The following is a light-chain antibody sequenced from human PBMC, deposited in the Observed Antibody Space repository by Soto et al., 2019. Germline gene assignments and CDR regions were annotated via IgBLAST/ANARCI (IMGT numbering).Light chain of an antibody. CDR2: GAS. CDR1: QSVSSNN. Sequence: EIVLTQSPGTLSLSPGERATLSCRASQSVSSNNLAWYQQRPGQAPRVVIYGASTRATGIPERFSGSGSGTDFTLTISSLEPEDFAFYYCQQRKDWPLTFGGGTRVEI. V-gene: IGKV3D-20*02. J-gene: IGKJ4*01. CDR3: QQRKDWPLT.